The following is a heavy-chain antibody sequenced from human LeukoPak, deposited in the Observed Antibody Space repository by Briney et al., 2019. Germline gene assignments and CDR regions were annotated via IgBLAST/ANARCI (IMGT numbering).Heavy chain of an antibody. CDR1: GFTFSSYW. Sequence: GGSLRLSCAASGFTFSSYWMHWFRQAPGKGLVWVSRINSDGSSTSYADSVKGRFTISRDNAKNTLYLQMNSLRAEDTAVYYCARLRGIAARVGLDYWGQGTLVTVSS. J-gene: IGHJ4*02. V-gene: IGHV3-74*01. D-gene: IGHD6-6*01. CDR2: INSDGSST. CDR3: ARLRGIAARVGLDY.